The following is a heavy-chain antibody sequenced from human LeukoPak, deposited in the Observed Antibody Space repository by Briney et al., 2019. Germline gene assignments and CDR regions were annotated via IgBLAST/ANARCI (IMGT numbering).Heavy chain of an antibody. CDR1: GGSISSYY. D-gene: IGHD3-9*01. V-gene: IGHV4-59*01. J-gene: IGHJ4*02. CDR2: IDDSGNT. CDR3: ARVGYDVLTGYTPLDY. Sequence: SETLSLTCTVSGGSISSYYWNWIRQPPGKALEWIGYIDDSGNTKYNPALKSRVTISLDTSRIQFSLNLNSVTAADTALYYCARVGYDVLTGYTPLDYWGQGTLVTVSS.